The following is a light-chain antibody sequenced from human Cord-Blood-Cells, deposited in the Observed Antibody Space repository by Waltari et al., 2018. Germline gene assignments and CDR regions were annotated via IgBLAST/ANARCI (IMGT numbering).Light chain of an antibody. Sequence: SYELTQPSSWSVSPGQTARITRSGDVLATKYARWFQQKPGQAPVLLIYNGSERPSGIPERFSGSSSGTTVTLTISGAQVEDEADYYCYSAADNNLVFGGGTKLTVL. CDR3: YSAADNNLV. CDR1: VLATKY. V-gene: IGLV3-27*01. CDR2: NGS. J-gene: IGLJ3*02.